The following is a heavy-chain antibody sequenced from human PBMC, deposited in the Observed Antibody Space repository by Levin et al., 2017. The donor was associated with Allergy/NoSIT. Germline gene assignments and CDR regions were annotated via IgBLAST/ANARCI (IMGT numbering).Heavy chain of an antibody. CDR3: AKPPGPVVTPGDY. J-gene: IGHJ4*02. Sequence: GGSRRLSCAASGFTFSNYALTWVRQAPGKGLQWVSTLTDSGANTYYADAVKGRFTISRDNSQNTLYLQMNSLRAGDTAVYYCAKPPGPVVTPGDYWGKGTLVVVSS. CDR1: GFTFSNYA. CDR2: LTDSGANT. D-gene: IGHD2-21*02. V-gene: IGHV3-23*01.